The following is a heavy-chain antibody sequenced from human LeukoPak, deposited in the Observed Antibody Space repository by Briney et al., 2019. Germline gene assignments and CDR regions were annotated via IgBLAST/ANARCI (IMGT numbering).Heavy chain of an antibody. J-gene: IGHJ4*02. CDR3: ARSPLDGYNYLDY. CDR2: ISYDGNAK. D-gene: IGHD5-24*01. Sequence: GGSLRLSCAASGLTFSTNPMHWVRQAPGKGLEWVTVISYDGNAKYYADSVKGRFTTSRDNPKNTLYLQMNSLRPEDTAVYYCARSPLDGYNYLDYWGQGTLVTVSS. CDR1: GLTFSTNP. V-gene: IGHV3-30*04.